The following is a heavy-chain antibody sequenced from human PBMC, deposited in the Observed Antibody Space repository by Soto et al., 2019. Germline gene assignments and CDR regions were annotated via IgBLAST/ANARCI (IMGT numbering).Heavy chain of an antibody. V-gene: IGHV3-48*01. D-gene: IGHD6-25*01. Sequence: EVQLVESGGGLVQPGGSLRLSCAASGFTFSSYSMNWVRQAPGKGLEWVSYISSSSSTIYYADSVKGRFTISRDNAKNSLYLQMNSLRAEDTAVYYCVWESGRTDYYYYMDVWGKGTTVTVSS. J-gene: IGHJ6*03. CDR1: GFTFSSYS. CDR2: ISSSSSTI. CDR3: VWESGRTDYYYYMDV.